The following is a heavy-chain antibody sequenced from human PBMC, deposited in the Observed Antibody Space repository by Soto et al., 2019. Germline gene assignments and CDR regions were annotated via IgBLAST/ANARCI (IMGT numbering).Heavy chain of an antibody. V-gene: IGHV4-34*01. D-gene: IGHD4-17*01. CDR3: ARSDYGDYFDY. CDR2: INHSGST. Sequence: LSLTCAVYGGTFSGYYWSWIRQPPGKGLEWIGEINHSGSTNYNPSLKSRVTISVDTSKNQFSLKLSSLTAADTAVYYCARSDYGDYFDYWGQGTLVTVSS. CDR1: GGTFSGYY. J-gene: IGHJ4*02.